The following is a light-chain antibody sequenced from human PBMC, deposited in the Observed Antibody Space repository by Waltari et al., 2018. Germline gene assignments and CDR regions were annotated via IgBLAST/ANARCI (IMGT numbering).Light chain of an antibody. V-gene: IGKV1-5*01. J-gene: IGKJ2*01. CDR3: QQYNSYPYT. Sequence: DIQMTQSPSTLSASVGDRATITCRASETINPWLAWYQQKPGKAPNLLIYDASSLQSGVPSRFSGSGSGTEFTLTISSLQPDDFATYHCQQYNSYPYTFGQGTKLEI. CDR2: DAS. CDR1: ETINPW.